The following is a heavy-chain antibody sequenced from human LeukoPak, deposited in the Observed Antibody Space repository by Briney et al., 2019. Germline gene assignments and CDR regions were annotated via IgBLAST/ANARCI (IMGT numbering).Heavy chain of an antibody. D-gene: IGHD5-12*01. CDR1: GGSISSYY. V-gene: IGHV4-59*01. CDR2: IYYSGST. Sequence: PSETLSLTCTVSGGSISSYYWSWIWQPPGKGLEWIGYIYYSGSTNYNSSLKSRVTISVDTSKNQFSLKLSSVTAADTAVYYCARVSGYDWESFYDYWGQGTLVTVSS. CDR3: ARVSGYDWESFYDY. J-gene: IGHJ4*02.